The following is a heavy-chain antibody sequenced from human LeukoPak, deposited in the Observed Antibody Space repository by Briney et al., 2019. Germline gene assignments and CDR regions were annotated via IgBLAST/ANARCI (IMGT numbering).Heavy chain of an antibody. J-gene: IGHJ6*03. CDR1: GFTFSSSY. V-gene: IGHV3-74*01. Sequence: PGGSLRLSCAASGFTFSSSYMHWVRQAPGRGLVWVSRINADASLIIYADSVKGRFTIFRDNAKNSLYLQMNSLRAEDTAVYYCARADIVVVPAAKYYYYYYMDVWGKGTTVTISS. D-gene: IGHD2-2*01. CDR3: ARADIVVVPAAKYYYYYYMDV. CDR2: INADASLI.